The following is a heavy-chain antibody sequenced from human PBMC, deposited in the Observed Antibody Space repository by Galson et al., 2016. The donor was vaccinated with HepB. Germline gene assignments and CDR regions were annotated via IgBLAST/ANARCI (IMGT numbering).Heavy chain of an antibody. D-gene: IGHD6-13*01. J-gene: IGHJ6*02. V-gene: IGHV1-3*01. CDR1: GYSFTKYA. Sequence: SVKVSCKASGYSFTKYAMHWVRRAPGQGYEWMGWINEANRDTKYSPKFKGRVTMPSDTFASTAYLELSSLTSEDTAIYYCARALEAAAGTNFYYFGMVVWGQGTTVIVSS. CDR2: INEANRDT. CDR3: ARALEAAAGTNFYYFGMVV.